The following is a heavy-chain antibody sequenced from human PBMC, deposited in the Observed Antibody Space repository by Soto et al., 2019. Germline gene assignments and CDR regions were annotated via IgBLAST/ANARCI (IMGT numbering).Heavy chain of an antibody. D-gene: IGHD2-15*01. CDR2: IIPILGIA. Sequence: SVKRSWKTSVGTKSSYTISRGLKTPGQGLEWMGRIIPILGIANYAQKFQGRVTITADKSTSTAYMELSSLRSEDTAVYYCARLGYCSGGSCYPADVWGKGTTVTVSS. CDR1: VGTKSSYT. J-gene: IGHJ6*04. V-gene: IGHV1-69*02. CDR3: ARLGYCSGGSCYPADV.